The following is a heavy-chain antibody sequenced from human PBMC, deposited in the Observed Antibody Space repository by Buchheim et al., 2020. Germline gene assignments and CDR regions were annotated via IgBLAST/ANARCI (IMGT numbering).Heavy chain of an antibody. Sequence: QVQLVESGGGLVKPGGSLRLSYAASGFTFSDYYMSWIRQAPGKGLEWVSYISSSSSYTNYADSVKGRFTISRDNAKNSLYLQMNSLRAEDTAVYDCARIWELRYFDWLSNYYFDYWGQGTL. V-gene: IGHV3-11*06. CDR1: GFTFSDYY. CDR3: ARIWELRYFDWLSNYYFDY. CDR2: ISSSSSYT. J-gene: IGHJ4*02. D-gene: IGHD3-9*01.